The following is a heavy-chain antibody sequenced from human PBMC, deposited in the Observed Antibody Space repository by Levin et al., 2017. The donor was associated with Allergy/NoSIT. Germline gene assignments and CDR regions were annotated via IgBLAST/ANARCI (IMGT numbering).Heavy chain of an antibody. CDR1: GFTFSSYG. D-gene: IGHD3-16*02. CDR3: AKAYYDYVWGSYRYDFDY. J-gene: IGHJ4*02. V-gene: IGHV3-30*18. CDR2: ISYDGSNK. Sequence: GESLKISCAASGFTFSSYGMHWVRQAPGKGLEWVAVISYDGSNKYYADSVKGRFTISRDNSKNTLYLQMNSLRAEDTAVYYCAKAYYDYVWGSYRYDFDYWGQGTLVTVSS.